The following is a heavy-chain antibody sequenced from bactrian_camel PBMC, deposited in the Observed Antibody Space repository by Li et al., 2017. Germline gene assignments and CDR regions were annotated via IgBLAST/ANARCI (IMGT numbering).Heavy chain of an antibody. J-gene: IGHJ4*01. CDR2: IHLDGTEP. CDR1: GSKYNELC. V-gene: IGHV3S6*01. D-gene: IGHD5*01. CDR3: AAGQLTFNGTAWGCPLVRNKFRY. Sequence: HVQLVESGGGSVQAGATLRLSCLASGSKYNELCMGWFRQAPGKEREGIAKIHLDGTEPYYANFVKGRFTISQDTSKTTLYLQMDRLKPEDTAIYYCAAGQLTFNGTAWGCPLVRNKFRYWGQGTQVTVS.